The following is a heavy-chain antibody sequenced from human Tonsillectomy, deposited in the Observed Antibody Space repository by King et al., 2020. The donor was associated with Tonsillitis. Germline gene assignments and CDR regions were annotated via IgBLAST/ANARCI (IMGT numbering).Heavy chain of an antibody. CDR3: ARQPEWELLRSDYFDY. D-gene: IGHD1-26*01. CDR2: IYDSGSS. V-gene: IGHV4-39*01. J-gene: IGHJ4*02. CDR1: GGSIRNSICY. Sequence: LQLQESGPGLVKPSETLSLTCSVSGGSIRNSICYWGWIRQPPGKGLEWIGSIYDSGSSYYNPSLKSRVTISVDTSKNPFFLNLSSLTAADTAVYYCARQPEWELLRSDYFDYWGQGTLVTVSS.